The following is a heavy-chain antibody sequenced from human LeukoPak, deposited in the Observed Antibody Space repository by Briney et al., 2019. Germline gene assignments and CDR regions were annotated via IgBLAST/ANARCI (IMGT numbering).Heavy chain of an antibody. CDR2: IYYSGRT. Sequence: SETLSLTCTVSGGSXSXSSYYXXXXXQPPXKGLEWIGSIYYSGRTYYNSSLKSRLTISVDTYKNQFSLKLSSVTAADTAVYYCARHGRGYSGNVVDYWGQGTLVIVSS. V-gene: IGHV4-39*01. D-gene: IGHD5-12*01. J-gene: IGHJ4*02. CDR1: GGSXSXSSYY. CDR3: ARHGRGYSGNVVDY.